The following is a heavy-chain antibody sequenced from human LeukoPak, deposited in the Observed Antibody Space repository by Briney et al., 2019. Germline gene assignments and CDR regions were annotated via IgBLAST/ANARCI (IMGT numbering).Heavy chain of an antibody. D-gene: IGHD3-10*01. Sequence: GGSLRLSCAASGFTFSSYAMSWVRQAPGKGLEWVSAISGSGGSTYYADSVKGRFTISRDYSKNTLYLQMNSLRAEDTAIYYCARDRSRYSGSGNGFDYWGQGTLVTVSS. V-gene: IGHV3-23*01. CDR3: ARDRSRYSGSGNGFDY. CDR1: GFTFSSYA. CDR2: ISGSGGST. J-gene: IGHJ4*02.